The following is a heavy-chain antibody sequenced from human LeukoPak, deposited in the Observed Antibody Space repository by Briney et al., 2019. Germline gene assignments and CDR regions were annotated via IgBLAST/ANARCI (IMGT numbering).Heavy chain of an antibody. Sequence: GASVKVSCKASGGTFSSYAISWVRQAPGQGLEWMGGIIPIFGTANYAQKFQGRVTITTDESTSTAYMELSSLRSEDTAVYYCARGLSRGGNQLLFVRSGSSDAFDIWGQGTMVTVSS. J-gene: IGHJ3*02. CDR3: ARGLSRGGNQLLFVRSGSSDAFDI. CDR1: GGTFSSYA. D-gene: IGHD1-26*01. V-gene: IGHV1-69*05. CDR2: IIPIFGTA.